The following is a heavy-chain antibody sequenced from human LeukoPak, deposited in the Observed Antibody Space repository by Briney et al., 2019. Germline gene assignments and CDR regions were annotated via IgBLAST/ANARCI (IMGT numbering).Heavy chain of an antibody. CDR1: GYSFTSYW. J-gene: IGHJ4*02. CDR2: IYPGDSDT. D-gene: IGHD6-13*01. CDR3: ARLRSGYAAAGPFDY. V-gene: IGHV5-51*01. Sequence: GESLKISCKGSGYSFTSYWIGWVRQMPGKGLEWMGIIYPGDSDTRYSPSFQGQVTISADKSISTAYLQWSSLKASDTAMYYCARLRSGYAAAGPFDYWGQGTLVTVSS.